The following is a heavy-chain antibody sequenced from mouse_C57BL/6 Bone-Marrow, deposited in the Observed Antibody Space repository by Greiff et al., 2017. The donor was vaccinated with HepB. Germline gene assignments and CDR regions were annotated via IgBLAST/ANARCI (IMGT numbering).Heavy chain of an antibody. CDR1: GFTFSDFY. D-gene: IGHD2-2*01. J-gene: IGHJ1*03. CDR2: SRNKANDYTT. CDR3: ARDAIGVTTGDWYFDV. V-gene: IGHV7-1*01. Sequence: DVMLVESGGGLVQSGRSLRLSCATSGFTFSDFYMEWVRQAPGKGLEWIAASRNKANDYTTEYSASVKGRFIVSRDTSQSILYLQMNALRAEDTAIYYCARDAIGVTTGDWYFDVWGTGTTVTVSS.